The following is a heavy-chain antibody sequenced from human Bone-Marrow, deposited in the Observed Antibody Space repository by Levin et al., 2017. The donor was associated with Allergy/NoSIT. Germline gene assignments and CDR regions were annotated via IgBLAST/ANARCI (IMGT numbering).Heavy chain of an antibody. CDR2: ISSSSSYI. J-gene: IGHJ3*02. V-gene: IGHV3-21*01. D-gene: IGHD2-15*01. CDR3: ARVSGGYCSGGSRCRVQIYSYQAFDI. Sequence: GGSLRLSCAASGFTFSSYSMNWVRQAPGKGLEWVSSISSSSSYIYYADSVKGRFTISRDNAKNSLYLQMNSLRAEDTAVYYCARVSGGYCSGGSRCRVQIYSYQAFDIWGQGTMVTVSS. CDR1: GFTFSSYS.